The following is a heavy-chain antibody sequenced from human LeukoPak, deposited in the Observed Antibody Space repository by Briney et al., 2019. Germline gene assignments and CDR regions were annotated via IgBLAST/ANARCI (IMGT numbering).Heavy chain of an antibody. J-gene: IGHJ4*02. CDR3: TTDWGIPGGGGNCSSL. Sequence: PGGSLTLSCVVSGFTISDAWMSWVRQPPGQGLEWDGLIKSKNVGETTCYAEPVKGRFTTSKDDSKNMLYLQMDSLRTEDTSVYYCTTDWGIPGGGGNCSSLWGQGTLVTVSS. CDR1: GFTISDAW. V-gene: IGHV3-15*01. D-gene: IGHD2-21*01. CDR2: IKSKNVGETT.